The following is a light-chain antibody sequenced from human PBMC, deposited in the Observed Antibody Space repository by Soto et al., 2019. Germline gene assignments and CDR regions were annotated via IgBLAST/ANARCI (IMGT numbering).Light chain of an antibody. CDR1: QAISYF. V-gene: IGKV1-9*01. CDR2: GAS. J-gene: IGKJ5*01. Sequence: IQLTQSPSSLSASVGDRVTLTCRASQAISYFLAWYQQKPGKAPELLIYGASTLQSGVPSRFSGSGSGTDFTLTISSQQPEDYATYYCQQFKTYPQNTFGQGTRLEIK. CDR3: QQFKTYPQNT.